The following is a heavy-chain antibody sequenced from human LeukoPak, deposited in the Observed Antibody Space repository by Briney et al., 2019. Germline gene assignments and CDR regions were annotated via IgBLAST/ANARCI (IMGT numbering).Heavy chain of an antibody. Sequence: SVKVSCKASGGTFSSYAISWVRQAPGQGLEWMGGIIPIFGTANYSQKFQGRVTITADESTSTAYMELSSLRSEDTAVYYCARVSLPSEYSGSFDYWGQGTLVTVSS. D-gene: IGHD1-26*01. J-gene: IGHJ4*02. CDR3: ARVSLPSEYSGSFDY. CDR1: GGTFSSYA. V-gene: IGHV1-69*13. CDR2: IIPIFGTA.